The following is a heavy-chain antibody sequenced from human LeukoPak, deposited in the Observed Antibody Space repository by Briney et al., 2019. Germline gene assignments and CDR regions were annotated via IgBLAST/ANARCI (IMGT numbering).Heavy chain of an antibody. CDR3: ARGNCGGDCYAFDI. D-gene: IGHD2-21*02. Sequence: PGGSLRLSCAASGFTVSSNYMSWVRQAPGKGLEWVSVIYSGGSTYYADSVKGRFTISRDNSKNTLYLQMNSLRAEDTAVYYCARGNCGGDCYAFDIWGQGTMVTVSS. V-gene: IGHV3-53*01. CDR2: IYSGGST. CDR1: GFTVSSNY. J-gene: IGHJ3*02.